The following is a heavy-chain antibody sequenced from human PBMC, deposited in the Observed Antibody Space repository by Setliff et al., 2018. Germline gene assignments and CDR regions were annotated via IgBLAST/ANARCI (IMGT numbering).Heavy chain of an antibody. D-gene: IGHD6-19*01. J-gene: IGHJ4*02. CDR2: IYYSGST. V-gene: IGHV4-59*11. Sequence: SETLSLTCTVSGGSISSHYWSWIRQPPGKGLEWIGYIYYSGSTNYNPSLQSRFTIALGTSNNQFSLQLTSVTAADTAVYYCARLGQWRVLGFFDYWGQGALVTVS. CDR3: ARLGQWRVLGFFDY. CDR1: GGSISSHY.